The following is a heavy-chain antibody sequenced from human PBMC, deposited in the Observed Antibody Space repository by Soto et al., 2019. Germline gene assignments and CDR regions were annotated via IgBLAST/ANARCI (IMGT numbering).Heavy chain of an antibody. J-gene: IGHJ4*02. CDR3: ARSGGMVTLDY. CDR2: INHSGST. Sequence: ASETLSLTCAVYGGSFSGYYWSWIRQPPGKGLEWIGEINHSGSTNYNPSLKSRVTISVDTSKNQFSLKLSSVTAADTAVYYCARSGGMVTLDYWGQGTLVTVSS. D-gene: IGHD2-8*01. V-gene: IGHV4-34*01. CDR1: GGSFSGYY.